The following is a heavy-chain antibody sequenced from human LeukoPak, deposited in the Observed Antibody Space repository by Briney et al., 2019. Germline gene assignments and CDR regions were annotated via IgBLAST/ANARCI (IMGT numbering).Heavy chain of an antibody. CDR2: INHSGST. D-gene: IGHD5-12*01. J-gene: IGHJ4*02. CDR3: ARGRWLRSAFDY. Sequence: SETLSLTCAVYGGSFSGYYWSWIRQPPGKGLEWIGEINHSGSTNYNPSLKSRVTISLDTSKNQFSPKLNSVTAADTAVYYCARGRWLRSAFDYWGQGTLVTVSS. V-gene: IGHV4-34*01. CDR1: GGSFSGYY.